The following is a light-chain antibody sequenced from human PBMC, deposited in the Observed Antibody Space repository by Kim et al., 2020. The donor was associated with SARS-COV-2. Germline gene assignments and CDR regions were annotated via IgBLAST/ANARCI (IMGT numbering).Light chain of an antibody. CDR1: SGSIDDNY. CDR3: QSYNRDNVI. J-gene: IGLJ2*01. Sequence: GETVTSSGTRSSGSIDDNYVQWYQQRPGGVPTTVIYEDDQIPSGVSDRFSGSIDNSSNSASLTISGLRTEDEADYYCQSYNRDNVIFGGGTQLTVL. CDR2: EDD. V-gene: IGLV6-57*03.